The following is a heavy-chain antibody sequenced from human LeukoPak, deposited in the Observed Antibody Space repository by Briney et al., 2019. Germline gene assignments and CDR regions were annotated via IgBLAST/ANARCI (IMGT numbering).Heavy chain of an antibody. CDR3: ARESGAAAAAPRFDY. CDR1: GDSISSGGYS. V-gene: IGHV4-31*03. D-gene: IGHD6-13*01. J-gene: IGHJ4*02. Sequence: SQTLSLTRTVSGDSISSGGYSWSWIRQHPGTGLEWSGYIYYSGTTYYNPSLKSRVTISVDTPKNQFSLKLDSVTAADTAVYYCARESGAAAAAPRFDYWGQGTLVTVSS. CDR2: IYYSGTT.